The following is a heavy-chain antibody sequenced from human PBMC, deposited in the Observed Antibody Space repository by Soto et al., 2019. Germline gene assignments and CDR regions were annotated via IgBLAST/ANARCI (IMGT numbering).Heavy chain of an antibody. Sequence: GGSLRLSCAASRFTFSSYWMSWVRQAPGKGLEWVANIKQDGSEKYYVDSAKGRFTISRDNAKNSLYLQMNSLRAEDTAVYYCARDSPCSSTSCYPHYYGMDVWGQGTTVTVSS. CDR3: ARDSPCSSTSCYPHYYGMDV. V-gene: IGHV3-7*01. CDR2: IKQDGSEK. D-gene: IGHD2-2*01. CDR1: RFTFSSYW. J-gene: IGHJ6*02.